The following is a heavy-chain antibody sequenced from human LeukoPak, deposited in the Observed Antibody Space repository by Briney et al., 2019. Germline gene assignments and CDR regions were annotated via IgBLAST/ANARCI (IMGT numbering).Heavy chain of an antibody. V-gene: IGHV3-21*01. J-gene: IGHJ6*03. CDR2: ISSSSSYI. Sequence: GGSLRLSCAASGFTFSSYSMNWVRQAPGKGLEWVSSISSSSSYIYYADSVKGRFTISRDNAKNSLYLQMNSLRAEDTAVYYCAKVPMGYDFGRSYMDVWGKGTTVTVSS. D-gene: IGHD3-3*01. CDR3: AKVPMGYDFGRSYMDV. CDR1: GFTFSSYS.